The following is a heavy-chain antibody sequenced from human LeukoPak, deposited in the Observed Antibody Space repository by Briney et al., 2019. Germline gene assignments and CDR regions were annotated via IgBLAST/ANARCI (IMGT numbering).Heavy chain of an antibody. V-gene: IGHV3-23*01. J-gene: IGHJ6*03. CDR2: ISGSGAST. Sequence: PGGSLRLSCAASGFTFRSYGMSWVRQAPGKGLEWVSGISGSGASTYYADSVKGRFTISRDNSENTLYLQMNSLRAEDTAVYYCAKGTAHYYYYMDVWGKGTTVTVSS. D-gene: IGHD2-8*02. CDR3: AKGTAHYYYYMDV. CDR1: GFTFRSYG.